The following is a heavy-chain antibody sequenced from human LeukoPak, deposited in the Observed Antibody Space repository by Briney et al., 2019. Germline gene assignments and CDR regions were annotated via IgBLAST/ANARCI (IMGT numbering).Heavy chain of an antibody. CDR3: AKEGYCGGDCYREFDY. Sequence: GGSLRLSCAAAGFTFSSYAMSWVRQAPGKGLEWVSGISGSGGSTYYADSVKGRFTISRDNSKNTLYLQMNSLRAEDTAVYYCAKEGYCGGDCYREFDYWGQGTLVTVSS. V-gene: IGHV3-23*01. D-gene: IGHD2-21*02. CDR2: ISGSGGST. J-gene: IGHJ4*02. CDR1: GFTFSSYA.